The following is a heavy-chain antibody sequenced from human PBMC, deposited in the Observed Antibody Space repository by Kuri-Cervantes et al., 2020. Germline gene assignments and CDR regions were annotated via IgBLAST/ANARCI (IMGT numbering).Heavy chain of an antibody. CDR1: GYTLTELS. J-gene: IGHJ4*02. V-gene: IGHV1-24*01. CDR2: FDPEDGET. D-gene: IGHD6-19*01. CDR3: STDGPRPGIAVAGSREN. Sequence: ASVKVSCKVSGYTLTELSMHWVRQAPGKGLEWMGGFDPEDGETIYAQKFQGRVTMTEDTSKDTAYMELSSLRSEDTAVYYWSTDGPRPGIAVAGSRENWGQGTLVTVSS.